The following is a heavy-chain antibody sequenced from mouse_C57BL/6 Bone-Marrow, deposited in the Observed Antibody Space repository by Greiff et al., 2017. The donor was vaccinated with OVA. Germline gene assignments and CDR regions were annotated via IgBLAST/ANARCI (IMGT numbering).Heavy chain of an antibody. Sequence: EVKLEESGAELVKPGASVKLSCTASGFNIKDYYMHWVKQRTEQGLEWIGRIDPEDGETKYAPKFQGKATITADTSSNTAYLQLSSLTSEDTAVYYCARSFITTVVADYWGQGTTLTVSS. J-gene: IGHJ2*01. D-gene: IGHD1-1*01. CDR2: IDPEDGET. CDR1: GFNIKDYY. CDR3: ARSFITTVVADY. V-gene: IGHV14-2*01.